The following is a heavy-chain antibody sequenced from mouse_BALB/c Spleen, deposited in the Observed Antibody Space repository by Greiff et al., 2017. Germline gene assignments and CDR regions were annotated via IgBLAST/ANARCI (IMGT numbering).Heavy chain of an antibody. CDR1: GFTFSSFG. V-gene: IGHV5-17*02. Sequence: EVKLMESGGGLVQPGGSRKLSCAASGFTFSSFGMHWVRQAPEKGLEWVAYISSGSSTIYYADTVKGRFTISRDNPKNTLFLQMTSLRSEDTAMYYCARLGREGFDYWGQGTTLTVSS. CDR3: ARLGREGFDY. J-gene: IGHJ2*01. D-gene: IGHD4-1*01. CDR2: ISSGSSTI.